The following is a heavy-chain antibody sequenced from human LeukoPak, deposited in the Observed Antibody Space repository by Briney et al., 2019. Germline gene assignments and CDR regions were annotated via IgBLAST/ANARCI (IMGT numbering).Heavy chain of an antibody. D-gene: IGHD2-2*01. J-gene: IGHJ4*02. V-gene: IGHV4-30-4*08. CDR3: ARQTLVPAVLLDY. Sequence: SQTLSLTCTVSGGSISSGDYYWRWLRQPPGKGLEWIGYIYYSGSTYYNPSLKSRVTISVDTSKNQFSLKLSSVTAADTAVYYCARQTLVPAVLLDYWGQGTLVTVSS. CDR1: GGSISSGDYY. CDR2: IYYSGST.